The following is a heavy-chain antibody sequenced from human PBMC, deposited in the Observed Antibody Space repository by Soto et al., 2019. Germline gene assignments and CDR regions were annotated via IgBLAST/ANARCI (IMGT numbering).Heavy chain of an antibody. Sequence: ASETLSLTCTVSGGSITSSSYYWGWIRQPPGKGLEWIGSIYYSGSTYYNPSLKSRVTISVDTSKNQFSLKLSSVTAADTALYYCARSVFPWGQGTLVTVSS. J-gene: IGHJ5*02. CDR2: IYYSGST. CDR1: GGSITSSSYY. CDR3: ARSVFP. V-gene: IGHV4-39*01.